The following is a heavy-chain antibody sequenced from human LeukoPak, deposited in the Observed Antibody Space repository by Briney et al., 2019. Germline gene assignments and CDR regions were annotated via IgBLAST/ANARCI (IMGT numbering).Heavy chain of an antibody. CDR2: IYYSGST. D-gene: IGHD3-10*02. V-gene: IGHV4-59*12. CDR1: GGSLSSYY. CDR3: AELGITMIGGV. Sequence: SETLSLTCTVSGGSLSSYYWSWIRQPPGKGLEWIGYIYYSGSTNYNPSLKSRVTISVDTSKNQFSLKLSSVTAADTAVYYCAELGITMIGGVWGKGTTVTISS. J-gene: IGHJ6*04.